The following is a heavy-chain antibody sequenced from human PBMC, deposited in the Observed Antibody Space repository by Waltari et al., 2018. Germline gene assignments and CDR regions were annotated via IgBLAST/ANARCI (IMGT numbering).Heavy chain of an antibody. J-gene: IGHJ5*02. CDR2: INHSGST. V-gene: IGHV4-34*01. CDR1: AGPFRGFF. D-gene: IGHD3-3*01. CDR3: ARGRRWQEFSS. Sequence: QVQLQQWGAGPLKTPETLSLPCAAYAGPFRGFFWIWIRQPPGKGLEWIGEINHSGSTNYNPSLKSRVTISLDTSKKHFSLKLNSVTAADTAVYYCARGRRWQEFSSWGQGTLVTVSS.